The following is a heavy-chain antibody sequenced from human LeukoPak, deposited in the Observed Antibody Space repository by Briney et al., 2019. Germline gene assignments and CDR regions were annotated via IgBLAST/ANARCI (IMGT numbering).Heavy chain of an antibody. CDR2: IYNSGST. CDR3: ARGAGSHEYYFDY. J-gene: IGHJ4*02. CDR1: GGSISSYY. V-gene: IGHV4-59*01. D-gene: IGHD3-10*01. Sequence: PSETLSLTCTVSGGSISSYYWSWIRQPPGKGLEWIGYIYNSGSTNYNPSLKSRVTISVDTSKNQFSLKLSSVTAADTAVYYCARGAGSHEYYFDYWGQGTLVTVSS.